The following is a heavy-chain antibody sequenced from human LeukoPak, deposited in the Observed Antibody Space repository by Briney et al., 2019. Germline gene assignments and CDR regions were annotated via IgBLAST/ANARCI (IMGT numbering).Heavy chain of an antibody. CDR1: GGSVSSGGYY. D-gene: IGHD3-10*01. J-gene: IGHJ4*02. CDR3: ARALMVRGVITYYYFDY. V-gene: IGHV4-61*08. Sequence: SETLSLTCTVSGGSVSSGGYYWSWVRQPLGKGLEWIGYIYYSGSTNYNPSLKSRVTISVDTSKSQFSLKLSSVTAADTAVYYCARALMVRGVITYYYFDYWGQGTPVTVSS. CDR2: IYYSGST.